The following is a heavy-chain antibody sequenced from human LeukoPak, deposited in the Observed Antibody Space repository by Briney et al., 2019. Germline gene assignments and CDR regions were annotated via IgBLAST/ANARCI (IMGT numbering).Heavy chain of an antibody. J-gene: IGHJ5*02. Sequence: HPGRSLRLSCAASGFTFSSYWMSWVRQAPGKGLEWVAVIWYDGSNKYYADSVKGRFTISRDNSKNTLYLQMNSLRAEDTAVYYCARARCYDSSGYSCWFGPWGQGTLVTVSS. D-gene: IGHD3-22*01. CDR2: IWYDGSNK. CDR1: GFTFSSYW. V-gene: IGHV3-33*08. CDR3: ARARCYDSSGYSCWFGP.